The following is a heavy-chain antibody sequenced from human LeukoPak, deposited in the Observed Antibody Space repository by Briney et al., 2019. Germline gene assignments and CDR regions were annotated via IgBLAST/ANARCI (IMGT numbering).Heavy chain of an antibody. CDR2: IYPGDSDT. Sequence: GESLKISCQVSGYSFTSYWIAWVRQLPGKGLEWMGIIYPGDSDTRYSPSFQGHVTISADKFISTAYLQWRSLKASDTAMYYCVRGTAVAGLDYFDSWGQGTLVTVSS. CDR3: VRGTAVAGLDYFDS. CDR1: GYSFTSYW. V-gene: IGHV5-51*01. J-gene: IGHJ4*02. D-gene: IGHD6-19*01.